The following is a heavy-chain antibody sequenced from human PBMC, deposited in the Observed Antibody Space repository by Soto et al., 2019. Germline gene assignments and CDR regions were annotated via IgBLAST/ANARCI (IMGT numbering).Heavy chain of an antibody. V-gene: IGHV3-23*01. J-gene: IGHJ4*02. CDR1: GFTFSNYA. CDR2: ISGSGGSA. D-gene: IGHD6-6*01. Sequence: EVQLLESGGCVVQPGGSLRLSCAASGFTFSNYAMTWVRQAPGKGLEWVSAISGSGGSAYYADSVKGRFTLSRDNAKNTVYLQMNSLRAEDTAVYYCAKDRESRDSSSPANYWGQGTLVTVSS. CDR3: AKDRESRDSSSPANY.